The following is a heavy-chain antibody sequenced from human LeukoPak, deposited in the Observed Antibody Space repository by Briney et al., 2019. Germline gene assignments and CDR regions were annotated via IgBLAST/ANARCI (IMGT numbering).Heavy chain of an antibody. Sequence: GGSLRLSCAASGFTFNDYAMYWVRQTPGKGLEWVTLISYDGYDKSYADSVRGRFTISRDNSKNTLYLQMDSLRSEDTAVCYCARDFFPIVDSSWYEIGYWGQGTLVTVSS. CDR3: ARDFFPIVDSSWYEIGY. V-gene: IGHV3-30-3*01. D-gene: IGHD6-13*01. CDR1: GFTFNDYA. J-gene: IGHJ4*02. CDR2: ISYDGYDK.